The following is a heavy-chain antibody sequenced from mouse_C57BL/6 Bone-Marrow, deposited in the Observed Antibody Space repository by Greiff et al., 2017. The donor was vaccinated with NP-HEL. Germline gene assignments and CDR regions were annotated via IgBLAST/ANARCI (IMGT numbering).Heavy chain of an antibody. CDR1: GYTFTSYW. Sequence: QVQLQQPGAELVKPGASVKLSCKASGYTFTSYWMHWVKQRPGQGLEWIGMIHPNSGSTNYNEKFKSKATLTVDKSSSTAYMQLSSLTSEDSAVYYCANLYDGSSYWYFDVWGTGTTVTVSS. CDR3: ANLYDGSSYWYFDV. CDR2: IHPNSGST. J-gene: IGHJ1*03. D-gene: IGHD2-3*01. V-gene: IGHV1-64*01.